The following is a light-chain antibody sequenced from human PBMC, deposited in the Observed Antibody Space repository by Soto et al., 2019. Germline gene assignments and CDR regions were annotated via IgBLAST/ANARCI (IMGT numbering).Light chain of an antibody. CDR2: DAS. CDR3: QQYNDGPPIT. CDR1: QSVSSH. J-gene: IGKJ5*01. Sequence: EVVSTQSPVTLSLSPGQRATLSCRASQSVSSHLAWYQQKPGQAPRLLIYDASTRATVIPARFSGSGSGTEFTLTISSLQSEDFAVYYCQQYNDGPPITFGQGTRLEIK. V-gene: IGKV3-15*01.